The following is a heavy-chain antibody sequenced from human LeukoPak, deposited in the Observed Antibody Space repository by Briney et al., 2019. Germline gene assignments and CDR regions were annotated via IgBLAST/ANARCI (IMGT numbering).Heavy chain of an antibody. J-gene: IGHJ6*02. Sequence: GGSLRLSCAASGFTFSSYGMHWVRQAPGKGLEWVAVIRYDGSNKYYADSVKGRFTISRDNSKNTLYLQMNSLRAEDTAVYYCARDLSPYYYGMDVWGQGTTVTVSS. CDR1: GFTFSSYG. CDR3: ARDLSPYYYGMDV. CDR2: IRYDGSNK. V-gene: IGHV3-33*08.